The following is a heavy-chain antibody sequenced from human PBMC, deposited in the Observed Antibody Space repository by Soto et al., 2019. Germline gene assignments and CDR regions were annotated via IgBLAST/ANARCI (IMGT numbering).Heavy chain of an antibody. D-gene: IGHD2-15*01. Sequence: SETLSLTCAVYGGSFSGYYWSWIRQPPGKGLEWIGEINHSGSTNYNPSLKSRVTISVDTSKNQFSLKLSSVTAADTAIYYCARAPLSPTLRTFDVWGPGTMVTVSS. CDR2: INHSGST. CDR1: GGSFSGYY. CDR3: ARAPLSPTLRTFDV. J-gene: IGHJ3*01. V-gene: IGHV4-34*01.